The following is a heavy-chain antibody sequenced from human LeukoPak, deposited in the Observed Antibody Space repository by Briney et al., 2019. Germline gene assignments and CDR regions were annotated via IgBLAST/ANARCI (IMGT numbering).Heavy chain of an antibody. D-gene: IGHD1-26*01. CDR3: AKDGRFSGSPYFYYMDV. Sequence: PGRSLRLSCVASGFTFGDYPMHRVRQVPGKGLEWVSGINWNGGSIGYADSVKGRFTISRDNAKNSLYLQMNSLRAEDTALYYCAKDGRFSGSPYFYYMDVWGKGTTITVS. V-gene: IGHV3-9*01. CDR1: GFTFGDYP. J-gene: IGHJ6*03. CDR2: INWNGGSI.